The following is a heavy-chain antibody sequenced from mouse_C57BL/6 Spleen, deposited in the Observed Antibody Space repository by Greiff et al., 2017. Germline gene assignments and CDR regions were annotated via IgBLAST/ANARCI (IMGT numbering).Heavy chain of an antibody. V-gene: IGHV5-6*02. CDR3: ARQGAIITTVVDAMDY. D-gene: IGHD1-1*01. Sequence: DVKLVESGGDLVKPGGSLKLSCAASGFTFSSYGMSWVRQTPDKRLEWVATISSGGSYTYYPDSVQGRFTISRDNSKNTLYLQMSRLKSEDTAMYYCARQGAIITTVVDAMDYWGQGTSVTVSS. J-gene: IGHJ4*01. CDR2: ISSGGSYT. CDR1: GFTFSSYG.